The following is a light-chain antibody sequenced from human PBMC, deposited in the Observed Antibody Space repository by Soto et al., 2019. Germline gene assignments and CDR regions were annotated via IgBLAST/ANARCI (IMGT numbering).Light chain of an antibody. Sequence: QPVLTQPPSVSGAPGQRVTISCTGSSSNIGAGYDVHWYQQLPGTAPKLLIYGNSNRPSGVPDRFSGSKSGTSASLAITGLQAEDDADYYCQSYDSSLSGSEVFGGGTKLTVL. CDR1: SSNIGAGYD. V-gene: IGLV1-40*01. CDR2: GNS. CDR3: QSYDSSLSGSEV. J-gene: IGLJ2*01.